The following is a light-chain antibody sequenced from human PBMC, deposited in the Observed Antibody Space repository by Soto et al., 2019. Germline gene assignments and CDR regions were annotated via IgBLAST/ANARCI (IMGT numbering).Light chain of an antibody. CDR1: SSDVGKYDR. CDR2: AVT. Sequence: QSALTQPPSVSGSPGLSVTISCTGTSSDVGKYDRVSWYQQPPGTAPKLMIYAVTYRPSGVPDRFSGSKSGNTASLTISRLQAEDEADYYCSSYAGSGVLKFGGGTKLTVL. CDR3: SSYAGSGVLK. V-gene: IGLV2-18*02. J-gene: IGLJ2*01.